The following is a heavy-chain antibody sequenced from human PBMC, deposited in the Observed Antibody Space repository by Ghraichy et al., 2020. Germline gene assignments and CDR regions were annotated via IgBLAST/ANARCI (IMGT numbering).Heavy chain of an antibody. Sequence: SETLSLTCAVYGGSFSGYYWSWIRQPPGKGLEWIGEINHSGSTNYNPSLKSRVTISVDTSKNQFSLKLSSVTAADTAVYYCARGSLAVAETSNWFDPWGQGTLVTVSS. CDR2: INHSGST. V-gene: IGHV4-34*01. D-gene: IGHD6-19*01. CDR3: ARGSLAVAETSNWFDP. J-gene: IGHJ5*02. CDR1: GGSFSGYY.